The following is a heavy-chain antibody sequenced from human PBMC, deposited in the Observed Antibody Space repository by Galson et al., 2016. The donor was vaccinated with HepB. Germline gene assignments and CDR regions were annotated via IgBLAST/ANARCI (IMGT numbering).Heavy chain of an antibody. V-gene: IGHV1-69*06. CDR3: AASPPTGIPPPRFDP. Sequence: SVKVSCKASGGTFSNYVISWVRQAPGQGLEWMGGVITAFGTANYAQRFQGRVTITADKSKSTAFMDLSGLTSDDPAVYYCAASPPTGIPPPRFDPWGQGTLVTVSS. CDR1: GGTFSNYV. D-gene: IGHD3-3*01. J-gene: IGHJ5*02. CDR2: VITAFGTA.